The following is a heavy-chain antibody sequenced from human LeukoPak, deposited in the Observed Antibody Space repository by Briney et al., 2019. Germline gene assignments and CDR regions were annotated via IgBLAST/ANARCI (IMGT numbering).Heavy chain of an antibody. CDR1: GFTFSSYG. Sequence: PGGSLRLSCAASGFTFSSYGMHWVRQAPGKGLEWVAFIRYDGSNKYYADSVKGRFTISRDNSKNTLYLQMNSLRAEDTAVYYCAKDFGSGIRSVWGSYRPLDYWGQGTLVTVSS. V-gene: IGHV3-30*02. CDR2: IRYDGSNK. CDR3: AKDFGSGIRSVWGSYRPLDY. J-gene: IGHJ4*02. D-gene: IGHD3-16*02.